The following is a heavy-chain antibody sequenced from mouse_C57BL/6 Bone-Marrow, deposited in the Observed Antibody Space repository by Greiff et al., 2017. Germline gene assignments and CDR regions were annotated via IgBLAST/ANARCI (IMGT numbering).Heavy chain of an antibody. CDR3: ARQRLMDY. J-gene: IGHJ4*01. CDR2: ISPGGGST. V-gene: IGHV5-12*01. Sequence: EVHLVESGGGLVQPGGSLKLSCAASGFTFSDYYMYWVRQTPEKRLEWVAYISPGGGSTYYPDTVKGRFTISRDNAKNPLYLQMSRLKSEYTAMYYCARQRLMDYWGQGTSVTVAS. D-gene: IGHD3-2*02. CDR1: GFTFSDYY.